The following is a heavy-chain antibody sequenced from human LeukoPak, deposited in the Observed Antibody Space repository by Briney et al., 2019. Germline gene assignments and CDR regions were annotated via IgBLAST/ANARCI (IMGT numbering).Heavy chain of an antibody. D-gene: IGHD3-3*01. CDR2: IYHSGST. Sequence: SETLSLTCTVSGYSISSGYYWGWIRQPPGKGLEWIGSIYHSGSTYYNPSLKSRVTISVDTSKNQFSLKLSSVTAADTAVYYCARDLTYYDFWSGSPWYFDLWGQGTLVTVSS. J-gene: IGHJ2*01. CDR1: GYSISSGYY. CDR3: ARDLTYYDFWSGSPWYFDL. V-gene: IGHV4-38-2*02.